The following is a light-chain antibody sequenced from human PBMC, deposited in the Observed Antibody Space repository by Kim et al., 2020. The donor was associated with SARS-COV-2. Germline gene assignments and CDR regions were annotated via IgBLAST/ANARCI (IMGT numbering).Light chain of an antibody. CDR1: KLGDKY. J-gene: IGLJ2*01. Sequence: SYELTQPPSMSVSPGQTASISCSGDKLGDKYACWYQQKPGQSPVLVIYQDDKRPLGIPERFSGSNSGNTATLTISGTQAMDEADYYCQAWDTPTEAVFGG. V-gene: IGLV3-1*01. CDR3: QAWDTPTEAV. CDR2: QDD.